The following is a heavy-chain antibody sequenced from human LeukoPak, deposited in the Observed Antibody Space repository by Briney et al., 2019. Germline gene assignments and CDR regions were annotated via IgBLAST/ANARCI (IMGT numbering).Heavy chain of an antibody. CDR2: FDPEDGET. V-gene: IGHV1-24*01. CDR3: ARTPQDIVVVPAAMQGWFDP. D-gene: IGHD2-2*01. Sequence: ASVKVSCKVSGYTLTELSMHWVRQAPGKGLEWMGGFDPEDGETIYAQKFQGRVTITADESTSTAYMELSSLRSEDTAVYYCARTPQDIVVVPAAMQGWFDPWGQGTLVTVSS. CDR1: GYTLTELS. J-gene: IGHJ5*02.